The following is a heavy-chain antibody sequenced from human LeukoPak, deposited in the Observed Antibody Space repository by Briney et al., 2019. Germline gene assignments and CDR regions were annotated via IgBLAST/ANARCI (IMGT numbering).Heavy chain of an antibody. CDR3: AKVANYYDSSGYYDY. D-gene: IGHD3-22*01. Sequence: GGSLRLSCAASGFTFSDYYMSWIRQAPGKGLEWVSYISSSGNIIYYVDSVKGRFTISRDNAKNSLYLQMNSLRAEDTAVYYCAKVANYYDSSGYYDYWGQGTLVTVSS. V-gene: IGHV3-11*01. CDR2: ISSSGNII. CDR1: GFTFSDYY. J-gene: IGHJ4*02.